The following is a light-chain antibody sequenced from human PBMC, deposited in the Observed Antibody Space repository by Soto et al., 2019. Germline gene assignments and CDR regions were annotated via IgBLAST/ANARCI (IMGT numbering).Light chain of an antibody. CDR2: TTP. V-gene: IGKV1-8*01. Sequence: AIRMTQSPSSLSASTGDSVTITCRASQGIGTSLAWYQQRPGKAPQLLIYTTPSLQTGVPSRFSGSGYGTDFTLTISFLQSEDFATYYCQQYYTYPQTFGQGTKVDVK. J-gene: IGKJ1*01. CDR3: QQYYTYPQT. CDR1: QGIGTS.